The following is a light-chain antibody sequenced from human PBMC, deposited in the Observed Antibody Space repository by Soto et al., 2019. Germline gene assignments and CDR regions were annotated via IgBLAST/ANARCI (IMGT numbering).Light chain of an antibody. CDR2: GAS. CDR1: QSVSTN. CDR3: QQYNNWPPWT. J-gene: IGKJ1*01. Sequence: EIVLTQSPGSLSLSPGEGATPSCRASQSVSTNVAWYQQRPGQPPKLLIYGASTRATGIPARFSGSGSGTEFTLTISSLQSEDFAVYYCQQYNNWPPWTFGQGTKVDIK. V-gene: IGKV3-15*01.